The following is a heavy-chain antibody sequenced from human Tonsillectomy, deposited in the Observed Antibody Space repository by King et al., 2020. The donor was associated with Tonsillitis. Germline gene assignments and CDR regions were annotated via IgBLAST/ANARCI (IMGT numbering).Heavy chain of an antibody. D-gene: IGHD3-3*01. CDR3: ARDGVEEAIFGPADY. J-gene: IGHJ4*02. V-gene: IGHV3-30-3*01. CDR1: GFTFLTSA. CDR2: ISHDGTND. Sequence: VQLVESGGGVVQPGRSLRLSCAASGFTFLTSAMHWVRQAPGKGLEWVALISHDGTNDYYGDSVKGRFTISRDNSKNMLYLQMNSLGPGDTAVYYCARDGVEEAIFGPADYWGQGTLVTVSS.